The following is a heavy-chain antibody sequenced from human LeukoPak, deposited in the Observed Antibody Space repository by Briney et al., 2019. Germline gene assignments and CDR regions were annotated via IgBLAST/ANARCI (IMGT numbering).Heavy chain of an antibody. J-gene: IGHJ4*02. CDR1: GFTFSTYW. V-gene: IGHV3-7*02. D-gene: IGHD1-26*01. CDR2: IKQDGSEK. Sequence: GGSLRLSCVASGFTFSTYWMTWVRQAPGKGLEWVANIKQDGSEKYYVDSVKGRFTISRDNAKSTLYLQMSSLGVEDTAVYYCVKDDGTYGVDSWGQGSLVTVSS. CDR3: VKDDGTYGVDS.